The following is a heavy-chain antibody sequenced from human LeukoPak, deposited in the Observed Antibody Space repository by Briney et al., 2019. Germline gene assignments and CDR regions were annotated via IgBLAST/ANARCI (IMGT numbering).Heavy chain of an antibody. CDR1: GYTLTELS. CDR2: FDPEDGET. CDR3: ATLREIPDYYDSSGFRVFDY. J-gene: IGHJ4*02. Sequence: ASVKVSCKVSGYTLTELSMHWVRQAPGKGLEWMGGFDPEDGETIYAQKFQGRVTMTEDTSTDTAYMELSSLRSGDTAVYYCATLREIPDYYDSSGFRVFDYWGQGTLVTVSS. V-gene: IGHV1-24*01. D-gene: IGHD3-22*01.